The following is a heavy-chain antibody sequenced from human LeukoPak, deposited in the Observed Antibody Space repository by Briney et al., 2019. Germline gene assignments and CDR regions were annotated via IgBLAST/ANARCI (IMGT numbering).Heavy chain of an antibody. CDR3: ARAYSSSWYWNWFDP. CDR2: IYYRGST. V-gene: IGHV4-39*07. CDR1: GDSINSRSYY. Sequence: SETLSLTCTVSGDSINSRSYYWDWIRQAPGEGLEWIGSIYYRGSTYYNPSLKSRVTISVDTSKNQFSLKLSSVTAADTAVYYCARAYSSSWYWNWFDPWGQGTLVTVSS. J-gene: IGHJ5*02. D-gene: IGHD6-13*01.